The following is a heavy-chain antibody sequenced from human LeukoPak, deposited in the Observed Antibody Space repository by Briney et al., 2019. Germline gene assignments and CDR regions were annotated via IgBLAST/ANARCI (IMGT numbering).Heavy chain of an antibody. D-gene: IGHD6-6*01. CDR2: IKSNTDGGTT. V-gene: IGHV3-15*01. Sequence: GGSLRLSCAASGFTFSNAWMSWVRQAPGKGLEWVGRIKSNTDGGTTDYAAPVKGRFTISRDDSKNTLYLQMNSLKTEDTAVYYCTTDLDALGSYYYYYMDVWGKGTTVTVSS. CDR3: TTDLDALGSYYYYYMDV. CDR1: GFTFSNAW. J-gene: IGHJ6*03.